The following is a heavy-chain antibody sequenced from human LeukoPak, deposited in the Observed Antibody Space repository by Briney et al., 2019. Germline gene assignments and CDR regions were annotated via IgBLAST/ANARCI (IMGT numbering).Heavy chain of an antibody. V-gene: IGHV1-69*04. CDR2: IIPILGIA. CDR3: ARDGGYSSSWYNY. D-gene: IGHD6-13*01. J-gene: IGHJ4*02. CDR1: GGTFSSYA. Sequence: SVKVSCKASGGTFSSYAISWVRQAPGQGLEWMGRIIPILGIANYAQKFQGRVTNTADKSTSTAYMELSSLRSEDTAVYYCARDGGYSSSWYNYWGQGTLVTVSS.